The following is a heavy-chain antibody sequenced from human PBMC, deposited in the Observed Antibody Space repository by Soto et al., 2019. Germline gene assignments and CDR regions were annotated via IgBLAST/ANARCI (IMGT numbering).Heavy chain of an antibody. CDR1: GGTFSSYA. CDR3: ASEYCSSTSCYNEVWFDP. CDR2: IIPIFGTA. J-gene: IGHJ5*02. V-gene: IGHV1-69*01. D-gene: IGHD2-2*02. Sequence: QVQLVQSGAEVKKPGSSVKVSCKASGGTFSSYAISWVRQAPGQGLEWMGGIIPIFGTANYAQKFQGRVTITADESTSTAYMELSSLRSEDTAVYYCASEYCSSTSCYNEVWFDPWGQGTLVTVSS.